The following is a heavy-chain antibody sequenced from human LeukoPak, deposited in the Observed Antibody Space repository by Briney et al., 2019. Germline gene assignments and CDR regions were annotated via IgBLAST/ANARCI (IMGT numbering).Heavy chain of an antibody. CDR1: GGSFSGYY. D-gene: IGHD3-16*01. J-gene: IGHJ6*02. V-gene: IGHV4-34*01. CDR3: ARASWGSSVQDYYYYGMDV. CDR2: INHSGST. Sequence: PSETLSLTCAVYGGSFSGYYWSWIRQPPGKELEWIGDINHSGSTNSNPSLKSRVTISVDTSKNQFSLKLSSVTAADTAVYYCARASWGSSVQDYYYYGMDVWGQGTTVTVSS.